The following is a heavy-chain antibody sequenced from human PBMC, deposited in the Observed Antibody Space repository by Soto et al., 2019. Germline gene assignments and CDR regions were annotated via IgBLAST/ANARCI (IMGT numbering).Heavy chain of an antibody. D-gene: IGHD6-13*01. J-gene: IGHJ4*02. Sequence: VQLVESGGGLVKPGGSLRLSCAVSGFTFSDYYMTWIRQAPGKGLEWVSYISSSTSHTNYADSVKGRFTISRDNAKNLLFLQMNSLRAEDTAVYYCARGRGAAADYFDFWGQGTLVTVSS. CDR3: ARGRGAAADYFDF. CDR2: ISSSTSHT. CDR1: GFTFSDYY. V-gene: IGHV3-11*05.